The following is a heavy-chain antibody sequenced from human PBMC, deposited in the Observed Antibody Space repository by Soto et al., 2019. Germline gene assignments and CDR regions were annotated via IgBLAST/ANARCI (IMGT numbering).Heavy chain of an antibody. CDR3: ARKGAAASYAHYYMDV. CDR2: VYYSGTT. D-gene: IGHD6-13*01. J-gene: IGHJ6*03. Sequence: QVQLQESGPGLVKPSETLSLTCTVSGGSISPYYWSWIRQPPGKGLEWIGDVYYSGTTNYNPSLESRVSISVDTTSNRFSLNLTSATAADTAVYYCARKGAAASYAHYYMDVWGRGTAVTVSS. CDR1: GGSISPYY. V-gene: IGHV4-59*01.